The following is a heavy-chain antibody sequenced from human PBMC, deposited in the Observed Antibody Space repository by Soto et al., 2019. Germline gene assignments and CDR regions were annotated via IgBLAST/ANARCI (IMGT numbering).Heavy chain of an antibody. D-gene: IGHD4-17*01. Sequence: VSVKVSWEARRYAYTGYYMHWVRHAPRQGLEWMGWINPNSGGTNYAQKFQGWVTMTRDTSISTAYMELSRLRSDDTAVYYCARGTGDYRIPFDYWGQGTLLTVSS. CDR1: RYAYTGYY. J-gene: IGHJ4*02. CDR3: ARGTGDYRIPFDY. V-gene: IGHV1-2*04. CDR2: INPNSGGT.